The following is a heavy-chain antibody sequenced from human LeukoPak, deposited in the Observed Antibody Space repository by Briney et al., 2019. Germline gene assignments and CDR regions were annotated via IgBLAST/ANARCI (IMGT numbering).Heavy chain of an antibody. Sequence: SETLSLTCTVSGGSVSSGSYYWSWIRQPPGKGLEWIGYIYYSGSTNYNPSLKSRVTISVDTSKNQFSLKLSSVTAADTAVYYCARGVTIFGGNWFDPWGQGTWSPSPQ. CDR1: GGSVSSGSYY. V-gene: IGHV4-61*01. CDR2: IYYSGST. J-gene: IGHJ5*02. D-gene: IGHD3-3*01. CDR3: ARGVTIFGGNWFDP.